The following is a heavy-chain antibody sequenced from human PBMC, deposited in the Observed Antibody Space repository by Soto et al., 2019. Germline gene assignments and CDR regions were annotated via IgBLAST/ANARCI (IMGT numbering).Heavy chain of an antibody. V-gene: IGHV1-69*08. Sequence: QVQLVQSGAEVKKPGSSVKVSCKTSGGTFSNYTISWVRQAPGQGLEWMGRIIPFLGVANYAQRFQGRITITAATSPITVSMELSSLRSEDTAVYYCARESNYYFGMDVWGQGTTVTVSS. J-gene: IGHJ6*02. CDR3: ARESNYYFGMDV. CDR1: GGTFSNYT. D-gene: IGHD6-6*01. CDR2: IIPFLGVA.